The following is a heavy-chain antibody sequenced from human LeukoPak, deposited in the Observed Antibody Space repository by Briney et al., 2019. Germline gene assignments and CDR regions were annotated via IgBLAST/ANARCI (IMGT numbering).Heavy chain of an antibody. D-gene: IGHD3-3*01. CDR2: ISAYNGNT. J-gene: IGHJ4*02. V-gene: IGHV1-18*01. Sequence: ASVKVSCKASGYTFTSYGISWVRQAPGQGLEWMGWISAYNGNTNYAQKLQGRVTMTTDTSTSTAYMELSSLRSEDTAVYYCARVSGFWGGYYHITGDYYFDYWGQGTLVTVSS. CDR1: GYTFTSYG. CDR3: ARVSGFWGGYYHITGDYYFDY.